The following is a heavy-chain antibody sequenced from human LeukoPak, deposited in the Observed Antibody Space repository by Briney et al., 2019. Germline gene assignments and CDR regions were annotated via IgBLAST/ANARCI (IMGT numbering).Heavy chain of an antibody. J-gene: IGHJ4*02. CDR3: ARIPMAAIKGLGY. CDR2: INPSGDNT. Sequence: ASVTVSCKASGDTFSSYHMHWVRQAPGQGLEWMGIINPSGDNTNYAQNFQGRVTMTRDTSTSTVYMELRSLRSEDTAIYYCARIPMAAIKGLGYWGQGTLVTVSS. D-gene: IGHD5-24*01. CDR1: GDTFSSYH. V-gene: IGHV1-46*01.